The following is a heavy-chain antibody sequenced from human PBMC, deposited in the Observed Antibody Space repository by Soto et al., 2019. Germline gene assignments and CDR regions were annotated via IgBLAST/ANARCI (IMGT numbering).Heavy chain of an antibody. CDR3: AKHLIGGRLQSPFDL. CDR2: LSDSVGTT. D-gene: IGHD3-3*02. CDR1: GFSFGTYT. V-gene: IGHV3-23*01. Sequence: EVQLLESGGRLVQPGGSLRLSCAVSGFSFGTYTVNWVRQAPGTGLEWVSGLSDSVGTTHYAYSVKGRFTISRDKSKNTLYLQMNNLRAEDTAVYYCAKHLIGGRLQSPFDLGGQGTQVTVSS. J-gene: IGHJ4*02.